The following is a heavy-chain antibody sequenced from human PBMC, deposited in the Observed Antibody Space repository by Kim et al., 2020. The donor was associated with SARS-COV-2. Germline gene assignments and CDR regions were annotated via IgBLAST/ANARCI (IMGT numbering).Heavy chain of an antibody. D-gene: IGHD3-3*01. Sequence: SETLSLTCTVSGGSVSSSTYYWGWIRQPPGKGLEWIGSIYYGGSTYYNPSLKSRVTISVDTSKNHFSLKLSSVTAADTAMYYCARHYDFWGGYPDYWGQGTLVTVSS. CDR3: ARHYDFWGGYPDY. V-gene: IGHV4-39*01. CDR2: IYYGGST. CDR1: GGSVSSSTYY. J-gene: IGHJ4*02.